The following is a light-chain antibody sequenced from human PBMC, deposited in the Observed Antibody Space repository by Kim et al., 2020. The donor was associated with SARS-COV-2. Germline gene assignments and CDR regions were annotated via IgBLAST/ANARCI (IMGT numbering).Light chain of an antibody. J-gene: IGLJ3*02. CDR2: GKN. Sequence: SSELTQDPAVSVALGQTVRITCQGDSLRIYYAGWYLQKPGQAPVLIIYGKNNRPSGIPDRFSGSRSGNTASLTITGAQAEDEADYYCHSRDIGGDHWLFGGGTQLTVL. CDR1: SLRIYY. V-gene: IGLV3-19*01. CDR3: HSRDIGGDHWL.